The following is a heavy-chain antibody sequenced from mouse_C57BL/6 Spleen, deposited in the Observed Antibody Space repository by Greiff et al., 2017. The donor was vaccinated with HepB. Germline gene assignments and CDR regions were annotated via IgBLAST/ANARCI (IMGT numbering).Heavy chain of an antibody. CDR3: TRPAWFAY. V-gene: IGHV1-15*01. Sequence: VQLQQSGAELVRPGASVTLSCKASGYTFTDYEMHWVKQTPVHGLEWIGAIDPETGGTAYNQKFKGKAILTADKSSSTAYMELRSLTSEDSAVYYCTRPAWFAYWGQGTLVTVSA. CDR1: GYTFTDYE. CDR2: IDPETGGT. J-gene: IGHJ3*01.